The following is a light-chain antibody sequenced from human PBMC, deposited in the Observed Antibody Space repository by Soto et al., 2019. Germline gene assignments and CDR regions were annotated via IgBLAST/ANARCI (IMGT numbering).Light chain of an antibody. V-gene: IGKV3-11*01. J-gene: IGKJ1*01. Sequence: EIGLTQSAATLSLTPGERATLSCRASQTVSSYVAWYQQKPGQAPRLLIYDASNRATGIPARFSGSGSGTDFTLTITSLEPEDFAVYYCQQRLSWPLTFGQGTKVDIK. CDR2: DAS. CDR1: QTVSSY. CDR3: QQRLSWPLT.